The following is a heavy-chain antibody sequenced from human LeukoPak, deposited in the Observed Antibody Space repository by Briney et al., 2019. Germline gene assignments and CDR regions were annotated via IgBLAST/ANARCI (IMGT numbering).Heavy chain of an antibody. D-gene: IGHD3-3*01. Sequence: SEALSLTCAVYGGSFSGYYWSWIRQPPGKGLEWIGEINHSGTTNYNPSLKSRVTISVDTSKNQFSLKLSSMTAADTAVYYCARGVLARVDFWSGYYALHFDYWGQGTLVTVSS. CDR2: INHSGTT. J-gene: IGHJ4*02. CDR3: ARGVLARVDFWSGYYALHFDY. V-gene: IGHV4-34*01. CDR1: GGSFSGYY.